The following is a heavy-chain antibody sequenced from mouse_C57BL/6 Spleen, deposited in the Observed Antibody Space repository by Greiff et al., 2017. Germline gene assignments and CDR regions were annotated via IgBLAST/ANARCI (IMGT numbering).Heavy chain of an antibody. Sequence: EVKLVESEGGLVQPGSSMKLSCTASGFTFSDYYMAWVRQVPEKGLEWVANINYDGSSTYYLDSLKSRFFISRDNAKNILYLQMSSLKSEDTATYYCAREGEYGYDAWFAYWGQGTLVTVSA. D-gene: IGHD2-2*01. J-gene: IGHJ3*01. CDR2: INYDGSST. CDR1: GFTFSDYY. CDR3: AREGEYGYDAWFAY. V-gene: IGHV5-16*01.